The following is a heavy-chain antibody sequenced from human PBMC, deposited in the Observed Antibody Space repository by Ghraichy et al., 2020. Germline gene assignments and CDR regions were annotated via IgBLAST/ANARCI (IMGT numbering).Heavy chain of an antibody. Sequence: GGSLRLSCAASGFTFSSYGMHWVRQAPGKGLEWVAVIWYDGSNKYYADSVKGRFTISRDNSKNTLYLQMNSLRAEDTAVYYCAREPLEYYYDSSGYQYYFDYWGQGTLVTVSS. CDR1: GFTFSSYG. D-gene: IGHD3-22*01. J-gene: IGHJ4*02. CDR3: AREPLEYYYDSSGYQYYFDY. V-gene: IGHV3-33*01. CDR2: IWYDGSNK.